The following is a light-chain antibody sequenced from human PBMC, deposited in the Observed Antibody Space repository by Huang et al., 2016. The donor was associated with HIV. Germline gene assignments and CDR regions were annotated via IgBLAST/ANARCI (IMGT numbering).Light chain of an antibody. CDR3: QQYFMSPPLT. CDR2: AAS. Sequence: DIQMSRSPPPLSASLGDRVTITRRASQGIRTPLAWYQQKPGRAPKLLIYAASRLGSGVPSRFSGRGSGTDYTLTISRLQPEDFATYYCQQYFMSPPLTFGGGTKVEIK. V-gene: IGKV1-NL1*01. J-gene: IGKJ4*01. CDR1: QGIRTP.